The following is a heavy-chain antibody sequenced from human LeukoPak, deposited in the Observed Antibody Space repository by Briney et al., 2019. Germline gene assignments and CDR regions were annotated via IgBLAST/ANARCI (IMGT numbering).Heavy chain of an antibody. CDR2: INPNSGGT. CDR3: ARGFYYGSGSYFSPVDY. V-gene: IGHV1-2*02. D-gene: IGHD3-10*01. J-gene: IGHJ4*02. Sequence: GASVKVSCKASGYTFTGYYMHWVRQAPGQGLEWMGWINPNSGGTNYAQKFQGRVTMTRDTSISTAYMELSRLRSDDTAVYYCARGFYYGSGSYFSPVDYWGQGTLVTVSS. CDR1: GYTFTGYY.